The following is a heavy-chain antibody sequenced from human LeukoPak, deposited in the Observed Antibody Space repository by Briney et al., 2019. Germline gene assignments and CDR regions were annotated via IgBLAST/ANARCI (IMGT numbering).Heavy chain of an antibody. Sequence: GGSLRLSCAASEFSVGSNYMTWVRQAPGKGLEWVSLIYSGGSTYYADSVKGRFTISRDNSKNTLYLQMNSLRAEDTAVYYCARVLRYCSGGNCYSGGLGYMDVWGKGTTVTISS. J-gene: IGHJ6*03. V-gene: IGHV3-66*01. CDR2: IYSGGST. CDR1: EFSVGSNY. D-gene: IGHD2-15*01. CDR3: ARVLRYCSGGNCYSGGLGYMDV.